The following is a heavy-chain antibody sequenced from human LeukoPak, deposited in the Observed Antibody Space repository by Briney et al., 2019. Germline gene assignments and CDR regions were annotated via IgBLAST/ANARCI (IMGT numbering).Heavy chain of an antibody. D-gene: IGHD6-19*01. CDR3: ARGVLNGWSRDYYYGMDV. V-gene: IGHV3-30-3*01. CDR2: ISYDGSNK. Sequence: GGSLRLSCAASGFTFSSYAMHWVRQAPGKGLEWVAVISYDGSNKYYADSVKGRFTISRDNSKNTLYLQMNSLRAEDTAVYYCARGVLNGWSRDYYYGMDVWGQGTTVTVSS. J-gene: IGHJ6*02. CDR1: GFTFSSYA.